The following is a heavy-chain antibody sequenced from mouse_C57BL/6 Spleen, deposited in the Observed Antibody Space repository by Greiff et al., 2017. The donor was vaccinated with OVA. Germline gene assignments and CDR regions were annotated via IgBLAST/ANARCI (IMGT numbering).Heavy chain of an antibody. CDR1: GYAFSSSW. V-gene: IGHV1-82*01. Sequence: QVQLQQSGPELVKPGASVKISCKASGYAFSSSWMNWVKQRPGKGLEWIGRIYPGDGDTKYNGKFKGKATLTADKSSSTAYMQLSSLTSEDSAVYFCARNDYDGTWFAYWGQGTLVTVSA. CDR3: ARNDYDGTWFAY. D-gene: IGHD2-4*01. J-gene: IGHJ3*01. CDR2: IYPGDGDT.